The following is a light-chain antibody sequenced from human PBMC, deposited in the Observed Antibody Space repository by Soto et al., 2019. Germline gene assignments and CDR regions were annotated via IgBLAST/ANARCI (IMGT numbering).Light chain of an antibody. V-gene: IGKV3-20*01. CDR1: QSVSSSY. J-gene: IGKJ3*01. CDR2: GAS. Sequence: EIVLTQSPGTLSLSPGERATLSCRASQSVSSSYLAWYQQKPGQAPRLLIYGASSRATGIPDRFSGSGSGTDFALTISILEPEDFAIYSCQQYGSSPVTFGPGTKVDIK. CDR3: QQYGSSPVT.